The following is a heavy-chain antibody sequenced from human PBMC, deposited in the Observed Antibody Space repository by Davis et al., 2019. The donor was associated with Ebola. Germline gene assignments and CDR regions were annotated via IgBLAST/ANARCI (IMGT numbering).Heavy chain of an antibody. V-gene: IGHV3-66*01. J-gene: IGHJ6*02. D-gene: IGHD3-3*01. Sequence: GESLKISCAASGFTFSDYYMSWVRQAPGKGLEWVSVIYSGGSTYYADSVKGRFTISRDNSKNTLYLQMNSLRAEDTAVYYCAREVLRFLEYGMDVWGQGTTVTVSS. CDR1: GFTFSDYY. CDR2: IYSGGST. CDR3: AREVLRFLEYGMDV.